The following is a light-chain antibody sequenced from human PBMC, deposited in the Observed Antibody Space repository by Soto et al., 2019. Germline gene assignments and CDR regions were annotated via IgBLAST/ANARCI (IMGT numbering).Light chain of an antibody. J-gene: IGKJ1*01. CDR1: QSISSN. Sequence: DIQMTQFPASLSASVGDRVTTTCRASQSISSNLNWYQQKPGKAPKLLIYAASSLQSGVPSRFSGSGSGTDFTLTISSLQPEDVATYYCQKYHSAPPTFGQGTKVDIK. V-gene: IGKV1-39*01. CDR3: QKYHSAPPT. CDR2: AAS.